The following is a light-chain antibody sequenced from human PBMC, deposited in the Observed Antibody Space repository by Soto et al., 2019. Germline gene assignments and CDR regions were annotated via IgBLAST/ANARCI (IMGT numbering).Light chain of an antibody. J-gene: IGKJ1*01. CDR2: KAS. Sequence: DIQMTQSPSTLSASVGDRVTITCRASQTISSWLAWYQQKPGKAPKLLIYKASTLKSGVPSRFSGSGSGTEFTLTISSLQPDDFATYYCQHYNCYSEAFGQGTKVELK. V-gene: IGKV1-5*03. CDR1: QTISSW. CDR3: QHYNCYSEA.